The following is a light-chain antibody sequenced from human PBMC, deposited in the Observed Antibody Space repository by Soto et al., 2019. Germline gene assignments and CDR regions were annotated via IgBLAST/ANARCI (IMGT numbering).Light chain of an antibody. V-gene: IGLV2-8*01. Sequence: QSALTQPPSASGSPGQSVTISCTGSKSDIGIYDFVSWYQHHPGKAPRLIIYEVVQRPSGVPDRFSGSKSGNTASLTVSGLQAADEADYYCSSYAGTNNHHAFGTGTKLTVL. CDR3: SSYAGTNNHHA. CDR2: EVV. J-gene: IGLJ1*01. CDR1: KSDIGIYDF.